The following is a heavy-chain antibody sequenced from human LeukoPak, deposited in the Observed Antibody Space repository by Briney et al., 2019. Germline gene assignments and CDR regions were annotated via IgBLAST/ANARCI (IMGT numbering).Heavy chain of an antibody. CDR1: GFNFRNYM. V-gene: IGHV3-23*01. CDR2: ISGDTGDT. CDR3: AKGMMLGATSSHYGMDV. Sequence: GGSLRLSCVVSGFNFRNYMMRWVRQAPGKGPEWVSSISGDTGDTYYADSVKGRFTISRDTSRNTLFLQMNGLRAEDTAVYYCAKGMMLGATSSHYGMDVWGQGTTVTVSS. D-gene: IGHD4/OR15-4a*01. J-gene: IGHJ6*02.